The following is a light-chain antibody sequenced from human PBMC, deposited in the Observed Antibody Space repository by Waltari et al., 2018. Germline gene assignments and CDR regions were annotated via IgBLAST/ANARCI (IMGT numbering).Light chain of an antibody. Sequence: EIVLTQSPGTLSLYPGEGATLSCRTRQTIRTTYLAWYQQKPGQAPTLLIYGAFTRATGIPDRFTGSGSGTDFSLTISSREPEYFATYYCQQYDVSPLTFGGGTKVEIK. CDR3: QQYDVSPLT. V-gene: IGKV3-20*01. J-gene: IGKJ4*01. CDR1: QTIRTTY. CDR2: GAF.